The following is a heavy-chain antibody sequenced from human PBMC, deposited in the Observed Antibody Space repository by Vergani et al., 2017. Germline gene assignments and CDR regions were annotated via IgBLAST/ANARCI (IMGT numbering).Heavy chain of an antibody. Sequence: QGQLAQSGAEVKKPGSSVKVSCKASGGTFSSNSISWVRQAPGQGLEWMGRIIPIFGTANYAQKFQGRVTITADESTSTAYMELSSLRSEDTAVYYCARDGSGSYYNGPTGWFDPWGQGTLVTVSS. CDR1: GGTFSSNS. CDR3: ARDGSGSYYNGPTGWFDP. J-gene: IGHJ5*02. V-gene: IGHV1-69*13. CDR2: IIPIFGTA. D-gene: IGHD3-10*01.